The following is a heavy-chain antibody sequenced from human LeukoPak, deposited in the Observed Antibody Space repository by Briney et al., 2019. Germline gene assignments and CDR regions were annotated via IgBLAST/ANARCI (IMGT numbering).Heavy chain of an antibody. Sequence: KPSETLSLTCTVSGGSISSGGYYWSWIRQHPGKGLEWIGYIYYSGSTYYNPSLKSRVTISVDTSKNQFSLKLSSVTAADTAVYYCARCGIHYYDRYFDLWGRGTLVTVSS. D-gene: IGHD3-22*01. J-gene: IGHJ2*01. CDR3: ARCGIHYYDRYFDL. CDR1: GGSISSGGYY. V-gene: IGHV4-31*03. CDR2: IYYSGST.